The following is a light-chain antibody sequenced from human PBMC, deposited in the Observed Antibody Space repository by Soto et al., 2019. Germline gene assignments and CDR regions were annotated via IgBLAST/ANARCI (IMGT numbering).Light chain of an antibody. Sequence: EIMMTQSPATLSVSPGERATLSCRASQSVSANLAWYQQKPGQTPRLLIHGASMRATGTPASFSGSGSGTEFTLTISSLQSEDFAVYYCQQYDDWPWTFGQGTQVEIK. J-gene: IGKJ1*01. CDR3: QQYDDWPWT. CDR1: QSVSAN. V-gene: IGKV3-15*01. CDR2: GAS.